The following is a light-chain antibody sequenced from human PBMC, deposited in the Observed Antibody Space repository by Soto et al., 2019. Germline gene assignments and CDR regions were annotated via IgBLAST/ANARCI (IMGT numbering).Light chain of an antibody. J-gene: IGKJ3*01. CDR2: GAS. CDR3: QQYGSSPLT. V-gene: IGKV3-20*01. Sequence: EIVLTHSPGTLSLSPWERATLSFSASQSVSSSYLAWYQQKPGQAPRLLIYGASSRATGIPDRFSGSGSGTDFTLTISRLEPEDFAVYYCQQYGSSPLTFGPGTKVDI. CDR1: QSVSSSY.